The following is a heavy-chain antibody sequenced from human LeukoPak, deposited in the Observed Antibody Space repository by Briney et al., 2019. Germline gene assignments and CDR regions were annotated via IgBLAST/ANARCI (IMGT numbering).Heavy chain of an antibody. J-gene: IGHJ4*02. CDR2: IIPIFGTA. CDR3: ATETRYFDWLFY. D-gene: IGHD3-9*01. CDR1: GGTFSSYA. Sequence: SVKVSCKASGGTFSSYAISWVRQAPGQGLEWMGGIIPIFGTANYAQKFQGRVTMTEDTSTDTAYMELSSLRSEDTAVYYCATETRYFDWLFYWGQGTLVTVSS. V-gene: IGHV1-69*06.